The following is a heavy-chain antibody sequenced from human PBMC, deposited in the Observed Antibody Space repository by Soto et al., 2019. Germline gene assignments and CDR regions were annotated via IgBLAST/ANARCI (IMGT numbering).Heavy chain of an antibody. CDR3: ARGVTPKYYYDSTGAFDI. D-gene: IGHD3-22*01. CDR2: ISAYNGNT. CDR1: GYTFTSYG. J-gene: IGHJ3*02. Sequence: ASVKVSCKASGYTFTSYGISWVRQAPGQGLEWMGWISAYNGNTNYAQKLQGRVTMTTDTSTSTAYMELRSLRSDDTAVYYCARGVTPKYYYDSTGAFDIWGQGTMVTVSS. V-gene: IGHV1-18*04.